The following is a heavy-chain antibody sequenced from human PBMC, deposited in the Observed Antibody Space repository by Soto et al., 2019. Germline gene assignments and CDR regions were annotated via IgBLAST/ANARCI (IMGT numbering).Heavy chain of an antibody. CDR2: IWYDGSNK. J-gene: IGHJ6*03. CDR1: GFTFSSYG. V-gene: IGHV3-33*01. Sequence: GGSLRLSCAASGFTFSSYGMHWVRQAPGKGLEWVAVIWYDGSNKYYADSVKGRFTISRDNSKNTLYLQMNSLRAEDTAVYYCARVRQLVGYFYYYMDVWGNGTTVTVSS. D-gene: IGHD6-6*01. CDR3: ARVRQLVGYFYYYMDV.